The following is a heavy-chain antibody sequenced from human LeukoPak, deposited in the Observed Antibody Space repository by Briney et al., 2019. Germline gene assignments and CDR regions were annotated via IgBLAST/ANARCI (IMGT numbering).Heavy chain of an antibody. CDR2: INPNSGGT. D-gene: IGHD1-20*01. CDR1: GHTFTGYY. V-gene: IGHV1-2*02. CDR3: ARDPPRYNWNPGYFDY. Sequence: ASVKVSCKASGHTFTGYYMHWVRQAPGQGLEWMGWINPNSGGTNYAQKLQGRVTMTTDTSTSTAYMELRSLRSDDTAVYYCARDPPRYNWNPGYFDYWGQGTLVTVSS. J-gene: IGHJ4*02.